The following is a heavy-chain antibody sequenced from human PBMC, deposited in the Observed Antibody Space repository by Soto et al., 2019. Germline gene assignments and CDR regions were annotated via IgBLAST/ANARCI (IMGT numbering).Heavy chain of an antibody. Sequence: QSGGSLRLSCAASGFTFSSYAMSWVRQAPGKGLEWVSAISGSGGSTYYADSVKGRFTISRDNSKNTLYLQMNSLRAEDTAVYYCAKDRSPNTAMAGGDYWGQGTLVTVSS. CDR2: ISGSGGST. J-gene: IGHJ4*02. D-gene: IGHD5-18*01. CDR1: GFTFSSYA. V-gene: IGHV3-23*01. CDR3: AKDRSPNTAMAGGDY.